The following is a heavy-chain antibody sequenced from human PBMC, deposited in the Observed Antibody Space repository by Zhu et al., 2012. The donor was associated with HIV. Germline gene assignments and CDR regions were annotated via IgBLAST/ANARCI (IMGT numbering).Heavy chain of an antibody. Sequence: EVQLVESGGGLVQPGRSLRLSCAASGFTFDDYAMHWVRQAPGKGLEWVSGISWNSGSIGYADSVKGRFTISRDNAKNSLYLQMNSLRAEDMALYYCAKDIGGSSGWYYFDYWGQGTLVTVSS. CDR2: ISWNSGSI. CDR3: AKDIGGSSGWYYFDY. CDR1: GFTFDDYA. D-gene: IGHD6-19*01. V-gene: IGHV3-9*03. J-gene: IGHJ4*02.